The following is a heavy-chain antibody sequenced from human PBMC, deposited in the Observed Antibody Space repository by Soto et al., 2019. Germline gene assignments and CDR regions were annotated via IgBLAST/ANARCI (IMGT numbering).Heavy chain of an antibody. CDR2: TYYRSKWYN. Sequence: SQTLSLTCAISGDSVSSNSAAWNWIRQSPSRGLEWLGRTYYRSKWYNDYAVSVKSRITINPDTSKNQFSLQLNSVTPEDTAVYYCARCHDILTGNSGYMDVWGKGTTVTVSS. D-gene: IGHD3-9*01. CDR1: GDSVSSNSAA. V-gene: IGHV6-1*01. CDR3: ARCHDILTGNSGYMDV. J-gene: IGHJ6*03.